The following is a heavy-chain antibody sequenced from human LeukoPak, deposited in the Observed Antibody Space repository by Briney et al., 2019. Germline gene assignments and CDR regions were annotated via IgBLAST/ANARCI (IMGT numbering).Heavy chain of an antibody. CDR1: GGSISSSNW. Sequence: SETLSLTCAVSGGSISSSNWWSWVRQPPGKGLEWMGEIYHSGSTNYNPSLKSRVTISVDKSKNQFSLKLSSVTAADTAVYYCAGAPDGEDGYNHYNWFDPWGQGTLVTVSS. D-gene: IGHD5-24*01. V-gene: IGHV4-4*02. CDR2: IYHSGST. CDR3: AGAPDGEDGYNHYNWFDP. J-gene: IGHJ5*02.